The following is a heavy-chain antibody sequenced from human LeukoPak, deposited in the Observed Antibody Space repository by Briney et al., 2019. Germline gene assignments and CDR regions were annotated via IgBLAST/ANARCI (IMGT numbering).Heavy chain of an antibody. Sequence: LEWVAVISYDGSNKYYADSVKGRFTISRDNSKNTLYLQMNSLRAEDTAVYYCARLGIVVPDYWGQGTLVTVSS. CDR3: ARLGIVVPDY. CDR2: ISYDGSNK. D-gene: IGHD2-2*01. J-gene: IGHJ4*02. V-gene: IGHV3-30*03.